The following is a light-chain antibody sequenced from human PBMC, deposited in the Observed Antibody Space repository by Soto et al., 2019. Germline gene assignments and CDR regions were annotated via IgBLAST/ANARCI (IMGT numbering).Light chain of an antibody. CDR1: QDISDW. CDR3: QQYNTYPLT. V-gene: IGKV1D-16*01. J-gene: IGKJ4*01. CDR2: AAS. Sequence: DIQMTQSPSSLSASVGDRVTITCRASQDISDWLAWYQRKPEKAPKSLIYAASLLQTGVPSRFSGSGSGTDFTLTISSLQPEDSATYYCQQYNTYPLTFGGGTKVEIK.